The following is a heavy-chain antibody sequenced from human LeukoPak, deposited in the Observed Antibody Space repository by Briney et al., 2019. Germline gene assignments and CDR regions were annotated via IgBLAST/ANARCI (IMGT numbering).Heavy chain of an antibody. CDR2: ISYDGSNK. CDR3: ARRRGKWDVNWFDP. V-gene: IGHV3-30-3*01. CDR1: GFTFSSYA. J-gene: IGHJ5*02. Sequence: PGRSLRLSCAASGFTFSSYAMHWVRQAPGKGLEWVAVISYDGSNKYYADSVKGRFTISRDNSKNTLYLQMNSLRAEDTAVYYCARRRGKWDVNWFDPWGPGTLVTVSS. D-gene: IGHD1-26*01.